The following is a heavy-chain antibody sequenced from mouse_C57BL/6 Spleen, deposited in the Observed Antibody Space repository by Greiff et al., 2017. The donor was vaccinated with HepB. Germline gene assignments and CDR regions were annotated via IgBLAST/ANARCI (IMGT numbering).Heavy chain of an antibody. CDR3: YPWYFDV. CDR1: GYAFSSSW. CDR2: IYPGDGDT. J-gene: IGHJ1*03. V-gene: IGHV1-82*01. Sequence: QVQLKESGPELVKPGASVKISCKASGYAFSSSWMNWVKQRPGKGLEWIGRIYPGDGDTNYNGKFKGKATLTADKSSSTAYMQLSSLTSEDSAVYFCYPWYFDVWGTGTTVTVSS.